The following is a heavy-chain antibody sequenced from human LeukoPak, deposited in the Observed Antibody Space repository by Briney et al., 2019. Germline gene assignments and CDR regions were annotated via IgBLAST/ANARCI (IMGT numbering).Heavy chain of an antibody. V-gene: IGHV4-34*01. CDR1: GGSFNGYY. Sequence: SETLSLTCAVYGGSFNGYYWSWIRQPPGKGLEWIGEINHSGSTNYNPSLKSRVTISVDTSKNQFSLKLSSVTAADTAVYYCARGILVPGRIAARGAFDIWGQGTMVTVSS. J-gene: IGHJ3*02. CDR3: ARGILVPGRIAARGAFDI. CDR2: INHSGST. D-gene: IGHD6-6*01.